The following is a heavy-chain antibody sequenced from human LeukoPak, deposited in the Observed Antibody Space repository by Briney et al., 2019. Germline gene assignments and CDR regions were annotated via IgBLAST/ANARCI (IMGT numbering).Heavy chain of an antibody. V-gene: IGHV3-21*04. J-gene: IGHJ4*02. Sequence: PGGSLRLSCAASGFTFSSYSMNWVRQAPGKGLEWVSSISSSSSCIYYADSVKGRFTISRDNAKNSLYLQMNSLRAEDTAVYYCAKPVPYYYDSSGYYGDWGQGTLVTVSS. D-gene: IGHD3-22*01. CDR3: AKPVPYYYDSSGYYGD. CDR2: ISSSSSCI. CDR1: GFTFSSYS.